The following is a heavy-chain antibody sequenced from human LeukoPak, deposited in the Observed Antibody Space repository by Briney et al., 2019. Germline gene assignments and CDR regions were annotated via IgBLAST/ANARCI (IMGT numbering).Heavy chain of an antibody. D-gene: IGHD3-10*01. Sequence: PGGSLRLSCAASGFTFSSYAMSWVRQAPGKGLEWVSAISGSGGSTYYADSVKGRFTISRGNFKTTLYLQMNSLRAEDTAVYYCAKDVVRGVLDYRGQGTLVTVSS. J-gene: IGHJ4*02. CDR2: ISGSGGST. V-gene: IGHV3-23*01. CDR3: AKDVVRGVLDY. CDR1: GFTFSSYA.